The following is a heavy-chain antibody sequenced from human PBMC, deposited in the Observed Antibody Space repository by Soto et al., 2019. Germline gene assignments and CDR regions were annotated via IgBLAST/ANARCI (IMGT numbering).Heavy chain of an antibody. J-gene: IGHJ4*02. V-gene: IGHV4-30-4*01. Sequence: SETLSLTCTVSGGSISSGDYYWSWIRQPPGKGLEWIGYIYYSGSTYYNPSLKSRVTISVDTSKNQFSLKLSSVTAADTAVYYCARGLRWLQYFDYWGQGTLVTVSS. D-gene: IGHD5-12*01. CDR2: IYYSGST. CDR1: GGSISSGDYY. CDR3: ARGLRWLQYFDY.